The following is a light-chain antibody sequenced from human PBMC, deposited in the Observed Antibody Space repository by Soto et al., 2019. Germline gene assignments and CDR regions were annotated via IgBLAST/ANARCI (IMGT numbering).Light chain of an antibody. J-gene: IGLJ1*01. CDR3: CSYAGSSTYV. V-gene: IGLV2-23*01. CDR1: SSDVGSYNL. Sequence: QSALTQPAFVSGSPGQSITISCTGTSSDVGSYNLVSWYQQHPGKAPMLMIYEGTKRPSGVSNRFSGSKSGNTASLTISGLQAEDEADYYCCSYAGSSTYVFGTGTKLTVL. CDR2: EGT.